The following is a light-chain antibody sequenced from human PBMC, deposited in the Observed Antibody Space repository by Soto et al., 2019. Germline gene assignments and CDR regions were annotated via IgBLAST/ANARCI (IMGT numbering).Light chain of an antibody. CDR3: QQCGSSPLYT. CDR1: QSVSSSY. V-gene: IGKV3-20*01. J-gene: IGKJ2*01. Sequence: EIVLTQSPGTLSLSPGERATLSCRASQSVSSSYLAWYQQKPGQAHRRLMYGASSMATGIPDRFSGSGSGTDFTLTISRLEPEGFEVYYCQQCGSSPLYTFGQGTKLEIK. CDR2: GAS.